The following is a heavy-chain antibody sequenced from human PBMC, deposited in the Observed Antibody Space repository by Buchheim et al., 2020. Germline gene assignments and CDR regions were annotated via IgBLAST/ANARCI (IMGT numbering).Heavy chain of an antibody. J-gene: IGHJ5*02. Sequence: EVQLVESGGGLVQPGGSLRLSCAASGFTFSNYWMSWVRQAPGKGLEWVANIKQDGSEKYYVDSVKGRFTISRDNAKNSLYLQMNSLRAEDTAVYYCAGGRGGGGSSQNWFDPWGQGTL. D-gene: IGHD2-15*01. V-gene: IGHV3-7*01. CDR3: AGGRGGGGSSQNWFDP. CDR1: GFTFSNYW. CDR2: IKQDGSEK.